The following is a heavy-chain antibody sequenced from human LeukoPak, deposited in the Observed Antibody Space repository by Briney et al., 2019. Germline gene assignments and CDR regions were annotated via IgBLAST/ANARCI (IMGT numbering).Heavy chain of an antibody. CDR3: AREVRQLPY. Sequence: GGSLRLSCAASGFTFSNYNMNWVRQAPGKGLEWVSYISSSSNTIYYADSVKGRFTISRDNAMNSLYLQMNSPRAEDTAVYYCAREVRQLPYWGQGTLVTVSS. CDR1: GFTFSNYN. CDR2: ISSSSNTI. V-gene: IGHV3-48*01. J-gene: IGHJ4*02. D-gene: IGHD2-2*01.